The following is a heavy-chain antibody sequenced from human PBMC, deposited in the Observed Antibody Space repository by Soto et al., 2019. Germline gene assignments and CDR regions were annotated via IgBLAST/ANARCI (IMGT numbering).Heavy chain of an antibody. CDR1: GFTFSGYA. CDR3: AKDLRRVVVAGPDY. CDR2: ISGSGTTT. V-gene: IGHV3-23*01. J-gene: IGHJ4*02. Sequence: PGGSLRLSCAASGFTFSGYAMNWVRQAPGKGLEWVSVISGSGTTTYYADSMKGRFTISRDNSKNTLYLQMDSLTAEDTAVYFCAKDLRRVVVAGPDYWGQGTLVTVSS. D-gene: IGHD6-19*01.